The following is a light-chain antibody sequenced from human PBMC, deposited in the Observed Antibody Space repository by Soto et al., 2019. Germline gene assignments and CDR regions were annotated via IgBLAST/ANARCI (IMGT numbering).Light chain of an antibody. Sequence: QSVLTQPASVSGSPGQSITLSCTGTSSDIGVYDFVSWYQQHPGRAPKLLIYDVTNRPSGISDRFSGSKSGNTASLTISGPQPEDEADYYCSSYTASTTRVFGGGTKLAVL. CDR2: DVT. J-gene: IGLJ3*02. CDR1: SSDIGVYDF. V-gene: IGLV2-14*01. CDR3: SSYTASTTRV.